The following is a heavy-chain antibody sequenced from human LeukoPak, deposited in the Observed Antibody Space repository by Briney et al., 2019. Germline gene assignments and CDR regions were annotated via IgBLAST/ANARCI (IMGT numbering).Heavy chain of an antibody. V-gene: IGHV1-69*01. Sequence: SVKVSCKASGGTFSSYAISWVRQAPGQGLEWMGGIIPIFGTANYAQKFQGRVTITADESTSTAYMELSSLRSEDTAVYYCARERGVVGANAFDYWGQGTLVTVSS. CDR1: GGTFSSYA. J-gene: IGHJ4*02. CDR2: IIPIFGTA. D-gene: IGHD1-26*01. CDR3: ARERGVVGANAFDY.